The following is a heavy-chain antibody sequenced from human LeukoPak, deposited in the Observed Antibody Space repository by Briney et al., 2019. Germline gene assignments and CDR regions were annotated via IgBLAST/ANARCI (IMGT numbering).Heavy chain of an antibody. CDR3: ARDLIAAAGEWFDP. D-gene: IGHD6-13*01. CDR1: GGSISSYY. Sequence: KTSETLSLTCTVSGGSISSYYWSWIRQPPGKGLEWIGYIYYSGSTNYNPSLKSRVTISVDTSKNQLSLNLTSVTAADTAVYYCARDLIAAAGEWFDPWGQGTLVTVSS. CDR2: IYYSGST. J-gene: IGHJ5*02. V-gene: IGHV4-59*01.